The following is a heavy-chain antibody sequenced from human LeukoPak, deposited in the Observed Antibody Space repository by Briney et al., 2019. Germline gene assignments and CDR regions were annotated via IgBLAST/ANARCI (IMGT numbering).Heavy chain of an antibody. Sequence: GGSLRLSCAASGFTFSTYAMTWVRQAPGKGPEWVSAIGARGDTSDYADSVKGRFTISRDNSKNTLYLQMNTLRVEDTAIYYCVKRDRGTFDYWGQGTLVTVSS. CDR2: IGARGDTS. V-gene: IGHV3-23*01. CDR3: VKRDRGTFDY. J-gene: IGHJ4*02. CDR1: GFTFSTYA. D-gene: IGHD1-1*01.